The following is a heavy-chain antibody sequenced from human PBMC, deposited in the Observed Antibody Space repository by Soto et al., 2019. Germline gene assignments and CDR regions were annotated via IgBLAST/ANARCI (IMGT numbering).Heavy chain of an antibody. CDR3: TSHPQETSDD. V-gene: IGHV3-15*07. Sequence: GGSLRLSCAASCFTFSNAWMNWVRKAQGKGKEWVGRIKDKADGGTTDCAAPVKGRFTISRDDSKNTLYLQMNSLKTEDIAVYYCTSHPQETSDDWGQGTLVTVSS. D-gene: IGHD4-17*01. J-gene: IGHJ4*02. CDR2: IKDKADGGTT. CDR1: CFTFSNAW.